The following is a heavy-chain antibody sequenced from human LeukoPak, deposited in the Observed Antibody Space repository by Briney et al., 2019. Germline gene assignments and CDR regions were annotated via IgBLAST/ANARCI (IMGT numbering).Heavy chain of an antibody. D-gene: IGHD6-13*01. CDR1: GASIRSSTNW. CDR3: ARARIAERAFDI. J-gene: IGHJ3*02. CDR2: VFHSGST. V-gene: IGHV4-4*02. Sequence: PSGTLSLTCAVSGASIRSSTNWWTWVRQPPGKGLEWIGEVFHSGSTNYNPSLKSRVTISVDTSKNQFSLKLSSVTAADTAVYYCARARIAERAFDIGGQGKMVTASS.